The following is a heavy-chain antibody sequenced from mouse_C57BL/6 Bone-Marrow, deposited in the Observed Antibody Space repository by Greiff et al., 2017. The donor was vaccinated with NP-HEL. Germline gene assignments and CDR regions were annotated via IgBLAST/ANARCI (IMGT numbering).Heavy chain of an antibody. D-gene: IGHD2-5*01. CDR1: GFTFSSYA. V-gene: IGHV5-9-1*02. CDR2: ISSGGDYI. Sequence: EVNLVESGEGLVKPGGSLKLSCAASGFTFSSYAMSWVRQTPEKRLEWVAYISSGGDYIYYADTVKGRFTISRDNARNTLYLQMSSLKSEDTAMYYCTRGGYYSRFAYWGQGTLVTVSA. CDR3: TRGGYYSRFAY. J-gene: IGHJ3*01.